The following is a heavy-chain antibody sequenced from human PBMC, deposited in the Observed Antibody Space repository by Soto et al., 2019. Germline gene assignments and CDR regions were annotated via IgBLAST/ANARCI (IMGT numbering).Heavy chain of an antibody. CDR2: VDGEGSGT. J-gene: IGHJ4*02. Sequence: EVQLVESGGGLVQPGGSLRLSCAASGFTFTNYWMHWVRQAPGKGLQWVARVDGEGSGTSYADSVKGRFTISRDNAKNTLSLQKNTLSAAETAVYYCGSVFEHWGGGTLVTVSS. V-gene: IGHV3-74*01. D-gene: IGHD1-26*01. CDR1: GFTFTNYW. CDR3: GSVFEH.